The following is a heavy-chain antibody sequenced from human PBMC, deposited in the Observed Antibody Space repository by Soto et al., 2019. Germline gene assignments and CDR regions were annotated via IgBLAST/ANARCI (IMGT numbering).Heavy chain of an antibody. J-gene: IGHJ3*02. Sequence: GGSLRLSCAASGFTFSGSAIHWVRQASGKGLEWGGRIRSKANSYATAYAASVRGRFTVSRDDSKNTAYLQMNSLKTEDTAVYYCTGFTANDAFDIWGQGTMVTV. CDR2: IRSKANSYAT. CDR3: TGFTANDAFDI. CDR1: GFTFSGSA. V-gene: IGHV3-73*01.